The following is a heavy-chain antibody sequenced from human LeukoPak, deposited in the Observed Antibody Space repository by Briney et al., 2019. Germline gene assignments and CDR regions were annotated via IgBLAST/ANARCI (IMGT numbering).Heavy chain of an antibody. CDR3: ARRYGSGSDHFDF. D-gene: IGHD3-10*01. CDR2: IYPGDSDT. Sequence: GESLKISCKGSGYSFTNYWIGWVRQMPGKGLEWMGIIYPGDSDTRYSPSFQGQVTISADKSISTAYLQWSSLKATDTAMYYCARRYGSGSDHFDFWGQGTLVTVSS. CDR1: GYSFTNYW. J-gene: IGHJ4*02. V-gene: IGHV5-51*01.